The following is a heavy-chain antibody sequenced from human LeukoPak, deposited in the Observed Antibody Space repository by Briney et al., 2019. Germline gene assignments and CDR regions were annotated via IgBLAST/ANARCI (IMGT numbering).Heavy chain of an antibody. CDR2: INPSGGST. CDR3: ARGSRIAAAGTHFDY. CDR1: GYTFTSYY. D-gene: IGHD6-13*01. J-gene: IGHJ4*02. Sequence: GASVKVSCKASGYTFTSYYMHWVRQAPGQGLEWMGIINPSGGSTSYAQKFQGRVTMTRDTSTSTAYMELSSLRSEDTAVYYCARGSRIAAAGTHFDYWGQGTLVTVSS. V-gene: IGHV1-46*01.